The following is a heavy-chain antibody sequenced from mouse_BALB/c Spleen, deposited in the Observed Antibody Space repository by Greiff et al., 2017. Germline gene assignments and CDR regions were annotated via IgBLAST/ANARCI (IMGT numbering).Heavy chain of an antibody. CDR3: ARAPYGNYVGYAMDY. J-gene: IGHJ4*01. D-gene: IGHD2-10*02. CDR1: GFTFTDYY. CDR2: IRNKANGYTT. Sequence: EVQLQQSGGGLVQPGGSLRLSCATSGFTFTDYYMSWVRQPPGKALEWLGFIRNKANGYTTEYSASVKGRFTISRDNSQSILYLQMNTLRAEDSATYYCARAPYGNYVGYAMDYWGQGTSVTVSS. V-gene: IGHV7-3*02.